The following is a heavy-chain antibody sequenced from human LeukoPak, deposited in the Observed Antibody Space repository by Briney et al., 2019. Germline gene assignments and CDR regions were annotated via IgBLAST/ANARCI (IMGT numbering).Heavy chain of an antibody. Sequence: GRFTISRDNAKNSLYLQMNSLRAEDTAVYYCASLDRSGNYYFVWYFDLWGRGTLVTVSS. D-gene: IGHD1-26*01. J-gene: IGHJ2*01. CDR3: ASLDRSGNYYFVWYFDL. V-gene: IGHV3-21*06.